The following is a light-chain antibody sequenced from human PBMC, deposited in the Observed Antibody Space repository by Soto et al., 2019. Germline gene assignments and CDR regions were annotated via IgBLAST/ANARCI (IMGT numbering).Light chain of an antibody. J-gene: IGKJ1*01. CDR1: QGIGST. CDR2: GAS. Sequence: EIVMTQSPATLSVSPGERATLSCRASQGIGSTLAWYQQKPGQTPRLLIYGASTRATGVPARFSGSGSGTEFTLTINSLQSEDFAVYFCQQYNNWARTFGQGTKVDIK. V-gene: IGKV3-15*01. CDR3: QQYNNWART.